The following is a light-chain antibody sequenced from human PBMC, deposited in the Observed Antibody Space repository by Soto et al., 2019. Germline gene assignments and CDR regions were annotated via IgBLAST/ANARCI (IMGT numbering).Light chain of an antibody. CDR2: AAS. J-gene: IGKJ1*01. V-gene: IGKV1-39*01. Sequence: DIQMTQSPASLSASVGDRVTITCRASQSVRDYLNWYQHKPGMAPQLLIYAASNLHSGVPSRFSGSGSGTDFTLTITSLQPEDFATYYCQQYATTPTWTFGQGTKVEMK. CDR3: QQYATTPTWT. CDR1: QSVRDY.